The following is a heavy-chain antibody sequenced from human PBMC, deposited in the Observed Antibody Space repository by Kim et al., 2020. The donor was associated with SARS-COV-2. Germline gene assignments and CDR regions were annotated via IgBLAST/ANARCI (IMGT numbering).Heavy chain of an antibody. CDR1: GYTFTSYG. Sequence: ASVKVSCKASGYTFTSYGISWVRQAPGQGLEWMGWISSYNGNTNYAQKLQGRVTMTTDTSTSTAYMELRSLRSDDTAVYYCARVVITENYYYGMDVWGQGTTVTVSS. D-gene: IGHD3-22*01. V-gene: IGHV1-18*04. CDR3: ARVVITENYYYGMDV. J-gene: IGHJ6*02. CDR2: ISSYNGNT.